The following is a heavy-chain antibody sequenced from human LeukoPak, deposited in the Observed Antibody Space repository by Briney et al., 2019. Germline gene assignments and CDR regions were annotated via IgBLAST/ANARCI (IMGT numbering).Heavy chain of an antibody. CDR3: AGDSGAIRAAAGTGWFDP. CDR1: GGAFSGYY. CDR2: INHSGST. Sequence: PLETLSLTCAVYGGAFSGYYWGWIREPPGGGLEWSGEINHSGSTNYHPSLKSRVTISVDTSTNQSSLKPSSVTAADTAVYYCAGDSGAIRAAAGTGWFDPRGQGTLVTVSS. V-gene: IGHV4-34*01. J-gene: IGHJ5*02. D-gene: IGHD6-13*01.